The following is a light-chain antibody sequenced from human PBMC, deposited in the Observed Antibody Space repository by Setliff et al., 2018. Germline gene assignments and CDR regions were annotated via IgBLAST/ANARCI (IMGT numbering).Light chain of an antibody. Sequence: QTVVTQEPSFSVSPGGTVTLTCGLNSGSVSTSSYPSWYQQTPGQAPRTRIYSTNTRSSGVPDRFSGSLLGSKAALTTTGAQADDESDYYCVLYMGSGSDVFGTGTKVTV. V-gene: IGLV8-61*01. CDR2: STN. J-gene: IGLJ1*01. CDR1: SGSVSTSSY. CDR3: VLYMGSGSDV.